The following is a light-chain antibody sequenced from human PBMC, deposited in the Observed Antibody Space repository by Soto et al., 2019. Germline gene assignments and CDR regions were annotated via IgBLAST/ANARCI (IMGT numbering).Light chain of an antibody. J-gene: IGKJ2*01. Sequence: EIVLTQSPGTLSLSPGQGATLSCRAIESISRDYLAWYQQRLGQAPRLLIYGASSGATGIPDRFSGSGSGTDFTLTISRLEPEDFAIYYCQQYGGVPYTFGQGTKVDIK. CDR1: ESISRDY. CDR3: QQYGGVPYT. V-gene: IGKV3-20*01. CDR2: GAS.